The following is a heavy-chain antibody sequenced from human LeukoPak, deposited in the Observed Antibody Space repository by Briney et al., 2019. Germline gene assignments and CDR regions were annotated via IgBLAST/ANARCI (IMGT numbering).Heavy chain of an antibody. CDR2: IYYSGST. CDR3: AREVTTVAYFDY. CDR1: GGSISSGGYY. Sequence: SETLSLTCTVSGGSISSGGYYWSWIRQHPGKGLEWIGYIYYSGSTYYNPSLKSRVTISVDTSKNQFSLKLSSVTAADTAAYYCAREVTTVAYFDYWGQGTLVTVSS. D-gene: IGHD4-23*01. J-gene: IGHJ4*02. V-gene: IGHV4-31*03.